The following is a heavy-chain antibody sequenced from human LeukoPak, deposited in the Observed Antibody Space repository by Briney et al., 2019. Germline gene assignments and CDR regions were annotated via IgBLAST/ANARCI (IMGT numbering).Heavy chain of an antibody. Sequence: SETLSLTCAVYGGSFSGYYWSWIRQPPGKGLEWIGEINHSGSTNYNPSLKSRVTISVDTSKNQFSLKLSPVTAADTAVYYCARRILTGYYSRINFDYWGQGTLVTVSS. CDR1: GGSFSGYY. CDR2: INHSGST. J-gene: IGHJ4*02. V-gene: IGHV4-34*01. CDR3: ARRILTGYYSRINFDY. D-gene: IGHD3-9*01.